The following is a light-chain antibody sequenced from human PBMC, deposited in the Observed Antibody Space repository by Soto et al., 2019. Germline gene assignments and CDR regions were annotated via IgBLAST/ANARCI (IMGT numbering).Light chain of an antibody. Sequence: QSVLTQPASVSGSPGQSITISCTGTSSDVDAYNYVSWYQQHPGKAPKLMIYAVSNRPSGVSNRFSGSKSGNTASLTISGLQAEDEADYYCSSYTRSSAPYVFGTGTKVTVL. CDR1: SSDVDAYNY. CDR2: AVS. V-gene: IGLV2-14*01. J-gene: IGLJ1*01. CDR3: SSYTRSSAPYV.